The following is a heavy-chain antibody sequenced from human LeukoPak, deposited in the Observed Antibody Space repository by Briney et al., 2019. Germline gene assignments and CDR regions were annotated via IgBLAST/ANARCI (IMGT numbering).Heavy chain of an antibody. CDR2: IREDGNER. D-gene: IGHD5-12*01. CDR1: GFTFSGYW. Sequence: GGSLRLSCAVSGFTFSGYWMTWVRQAPGKGLEWVANIREDGNERNYVDSVKGRFIISRGNSRNSLYLQMNSLRPEDTAVYYCTRDRNARATKEDRYDYWGQGTLVTVSS. J-gene: IGHJ4*02. V-gene: IGHV3-7*01. CDR3: TRDRNARATKEDRYDY.